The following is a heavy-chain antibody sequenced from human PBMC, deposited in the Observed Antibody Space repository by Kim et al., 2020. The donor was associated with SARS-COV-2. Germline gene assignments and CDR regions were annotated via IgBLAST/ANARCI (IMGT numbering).Heavy chain of an antibody. CDR2: INHSGTF. D-gene: IGHD2-2*02. J-gene: IGHJ6*02. CDR3: ARGRMGVVPAPVLWIGPQYEYFIRDV. Sequence: SETLSLTCAVYVGSFSGYHWSWIRQPPGKGLEWIGEINHSGTFNHNPSLKSRVTISIDRPKNQFSLKLTSVTAADTGFYYCARGRMGVVPAPVLWIGPQYEYFIRDVGGHETTDTVSS. CDR1: VGSFSGYH. V-gene: IGHV4-34*01.